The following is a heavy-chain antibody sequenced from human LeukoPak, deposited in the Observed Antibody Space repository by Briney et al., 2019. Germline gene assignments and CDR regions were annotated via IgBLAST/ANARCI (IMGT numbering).Heavy chain of an antibody. CDR1: GYTFTTYG. V-gene: IGHV1-8*02. D-gene: IGHD6-19*01. CDR2: MNPNSGNT. Sequence: ASVKVSCKASGYTFTTYGITWVRQAPGQGLEWMGWMNPNSGNTGYTQKFQGRVTMTRDTSISTAYMELSSLTSEDTAVYYCAKTSGYSSGPNWFDPWGQGTLVTISP. J-gene: IGHJ5*02. CDR3: AKTSGYSSGPNWFDP.